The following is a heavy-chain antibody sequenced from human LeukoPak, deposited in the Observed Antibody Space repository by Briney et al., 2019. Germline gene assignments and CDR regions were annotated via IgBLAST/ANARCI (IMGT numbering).Heavy chain of an antibody. CDR3: ARDRGSRSGDAFDI. J-gene: IGHJ3*02. CDR2: IYYSGST. Sequence: SETLSLTCTVPGGSISSHYWSWIRQPPGKGLEWIGYIYYSGSTNYNTSLKSRVTISVDTSKNQFSLKLSSVTAADTAVYYCARDRGSRSGDAFDIWGQGTMVTVSS. CDR1: GGSISSHY. V-gene: IGHV4-59*11. D-gene: IGHD5-12*01.